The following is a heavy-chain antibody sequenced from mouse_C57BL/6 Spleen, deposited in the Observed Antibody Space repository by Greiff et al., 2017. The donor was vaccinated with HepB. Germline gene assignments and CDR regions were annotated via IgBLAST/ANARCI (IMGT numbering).Heavy chain of an antibody. CDR1: GFTFSSYT. V-gene: IGHV5-9*04. CDR2: ISGGGGNT. Sequence: DVKLVESGGGLVKPGGSLKLSCAASGFTFSSYTMSWVRQTPEKRLEWVATISGGGGNTYYPDSVKGRFTISRDNAKNTLYLQMGSLRSEDTAVYYCVRRPYYFDYWGQGTTLTVSS. J-gene: IGHJ2*01. CDR3: VRRPYYFDY.